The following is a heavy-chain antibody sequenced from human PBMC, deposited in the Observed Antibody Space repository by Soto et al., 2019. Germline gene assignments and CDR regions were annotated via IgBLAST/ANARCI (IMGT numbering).Heavy chain of an antibody. J-gene: IGHJ6*02. D-gene: IGHD5-18*01. CDR3: AKDIFWSHTAMPWSMDV. Sequence: GSLRLSCAASGFTFSSYGMHWVRQAPGKGLEWVAVISYDGSNKYYADSVKGRFTISRDNSKNTLYLQMNSLRAEDTAVYYCAKDIFWSHTAMPWSMDVCGQXTTVTVS. V-gene: IGHV3-30*18. CDR1: GFTFSSYG. CDR2: ISYDGSNK.